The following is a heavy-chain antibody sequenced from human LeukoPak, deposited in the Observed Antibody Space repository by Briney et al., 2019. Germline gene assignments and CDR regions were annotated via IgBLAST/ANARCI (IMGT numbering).Heavy chain of an antibody. CDR3: ARDRGGGGMDV. V-gene: IGHV4-59*01. Sequence: SETLSLTCTVSGGSISSYYCSWIRQPPGKGLEWIGYIYFSGSTNYNPSLESRVTISVDTSKNQFSLKLSSVTAADTAVYYCARDRGGGGMDVWGQGTTVTVSS. J-gene: IGHJ6*02. CDR2: IYFSGST. CDR1: GGSISSYY. D-gene: IGHD3-16*01.